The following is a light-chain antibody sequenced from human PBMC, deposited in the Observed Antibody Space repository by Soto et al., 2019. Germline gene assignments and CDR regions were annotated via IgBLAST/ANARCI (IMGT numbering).Light chain of an antibody. CDR2: GAA. CDR1: QSVGSD. Sequence: EIVMTQSPATLSVSPGARATLSCRASQSVGSDLVWYRQKPGQAPRRLIYGAANRATGVPDRFSGSGSGTESTLTISSREPEDFGTYYWQQSYKMPSFGQGTRLE. CDR3: QQSYKMPS. V-gene: IGKV3-15*01. J-gene: IGKJ5*01.